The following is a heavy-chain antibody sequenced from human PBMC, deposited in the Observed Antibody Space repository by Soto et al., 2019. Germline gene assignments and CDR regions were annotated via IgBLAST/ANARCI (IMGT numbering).Heavy chain of an antibody. Sequence: ASVKVSCKASGYTFTTYGITWVRQAPGQGLEWMGWISAYNGNTNYAQKFQGRVTMTTDTSTSTAYMELRSLRSDDTAVYYCARDPATGSGGYYPDDWGQGTLVTVSS. CDR3: ARDPATGSGGYYPDD. CDR1: GYTFTTYG. CDR2: ISAYNGNT. V-gene: IGHV1-18*01. D-gene: IGHD2-15*01. J-gene: IGHJ4*02.